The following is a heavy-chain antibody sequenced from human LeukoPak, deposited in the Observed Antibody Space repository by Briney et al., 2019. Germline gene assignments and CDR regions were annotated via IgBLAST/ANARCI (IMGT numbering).Heavy chain of an antibody. CDR3: ARDLGTTVTTYLDY. CDR2: IYYSGST. J-gene: IGHJ4*02. D-gene: IGHD4-17*01. CDR1: GGSISSYY. V-gene: IGHV4-59*01. Sequence: SETLSLTCTVSGGSISSYYWSWIRQPPGKGLEWIGYIYYSGSTNYNPSLKSRVTISVDTSKNQFSLKLSSVTAADTAVYYCARDLGTTVTTYLDYWGQGTLVTVSS.